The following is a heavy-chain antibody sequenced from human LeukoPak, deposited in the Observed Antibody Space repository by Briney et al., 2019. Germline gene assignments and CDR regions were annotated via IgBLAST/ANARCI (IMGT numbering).Heavy chain of an antibody. J-gene: IGHJ4*02. V-gene: IGHV3-74*01. CDR2: INTDGSHT. Sequence: GGSLRLSCAASGFTFSTYWMHWVRQAPGKGLVWVSRINTDGSHTNYADSVKGRFTISRDNARNTLYLQMNSLRADDTAVYYCTRDSPWLPDPYWGQGTLVTVSS. CDR3: TRDSPWLPDPY. CDR1: GFTFSTYW. D-gene: IGHD1-14*01.